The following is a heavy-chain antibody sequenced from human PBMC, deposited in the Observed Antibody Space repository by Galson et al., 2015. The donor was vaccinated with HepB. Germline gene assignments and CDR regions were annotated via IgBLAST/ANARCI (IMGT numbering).Heavy chain of an antibody. D-gene: IGHD3-3*01. CDR1: GFTFSSYG. J-gene: IGHJ2*01. Sequence: SLRLSCAASGFTFSSYGMHWVRQAPGKGLEWVAVISYDGSNKYYADSVKGRFTIPRDNSKNTLYLQMNSLRAEDTAVYYCAKDYSFFGVFKGYYDFWSGQLDWYFDLWGRGTLVTVSS. CDR2: ISYDGSNK. CDR3: AKDYSFFGVFKGYYDFWSGQLDWYFDL. V-gene: IGHV3-30*18.